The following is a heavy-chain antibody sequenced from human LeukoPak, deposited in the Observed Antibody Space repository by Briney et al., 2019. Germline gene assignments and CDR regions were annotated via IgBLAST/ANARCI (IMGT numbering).Heavy chain of an antibody. J-gene: IGHJ4*02. Sequence: GGSLRLSCAASGFTFSDYYMSWLRQAPGKGLEWVSYISSSGSTIYYADSVKGRFTISRDNAKNSLYLQMNGLRAEDTAVYYCARGTPVATVPGFDYWGQGTLVTVSS. D-gene: IGHD5-12*01. CDR3: ARGTPVATVPGFDY. V-gene: IGHV3-11*01. CDR1: GFTFSDYY. CDR2: ISSSGSTI.